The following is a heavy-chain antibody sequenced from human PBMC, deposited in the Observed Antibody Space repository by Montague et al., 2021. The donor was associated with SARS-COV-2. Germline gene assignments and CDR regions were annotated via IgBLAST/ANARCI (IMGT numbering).Heavy chain of an antibody. J-gene: IGHJ4*02. Sequence: SRRLSFAASGFTFSGYAMHWVRQAPGKGLEWVAAISFDGSNAWYADSVKGRFTISRDNSKNTVYLQMNSLRAEDTAVYYCARGGVWVGVDNSGYWGQGTLVTVSS. CDR3: ARGGVWVGVDNSGY. D-gene: IGHD3-10*01. CDR2: ISFDGSNA. V-gene: IGHV3-30*04. CDR1: GFTFSGYA.